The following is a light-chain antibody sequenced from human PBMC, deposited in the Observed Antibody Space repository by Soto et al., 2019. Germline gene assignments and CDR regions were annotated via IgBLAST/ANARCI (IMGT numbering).Light chain of an antibody. V-gene: IGKV3-15*01. CDR2: DVS. Sequence: EKVMTQSPATLSVSPGERATLSCRARQSVNNNLAWYQQIPGRAPRLLIYDVSTRATGIPARFSGSGSETEFTLTISSLQSEDFGIYFCHQYNVWPATFGQGTRLEIK. CDR3: HQYNVWPAT. CDR1: QSVNNN. J-gene: IGKJ5*01.